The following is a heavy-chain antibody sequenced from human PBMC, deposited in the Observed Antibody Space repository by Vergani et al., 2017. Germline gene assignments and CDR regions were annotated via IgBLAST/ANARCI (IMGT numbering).Heavy chain of an antibody. Sequence: QVQLVQSGAEVKKPGASAKVFCKASGYTFTGHYMHWVRQAPGQGLEWMGWINPNSGGTNYAQKFQGRVTMTRDTSISTAYMELSRLRSDDTAVYYCARGESMVRGVIISPCFDYWGRGTLVTVSS. CDR3: ARGESMVRGVIISPCFDY. CDR1: GYTFTGHY. CDR2: INPNSGGT. J-gene: IGHJ4*02. D-gene: IGHD3-10*01. V-gene: IGHV1-2*02.